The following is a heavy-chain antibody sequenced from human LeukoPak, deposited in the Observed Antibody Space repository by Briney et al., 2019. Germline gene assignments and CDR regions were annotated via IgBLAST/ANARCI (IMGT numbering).Heavy chain of an antibody. V-gene: IGHV3-30-3*01. J-gene: IGHJ3*02. Sequence: GGSLRLSCAASGFTFSSYAMDWVRQAPGKGLEWVAVISYDGSNKYYADSVKGRFTISRDNSKNTLYLQMNSLRAEDTAVYYCARDEDAFDIWGQGTMVTVSS. CDR3: ARDEDAFDI. CDR2: ISYDGSNK. CDR1: GFTFSSYA.